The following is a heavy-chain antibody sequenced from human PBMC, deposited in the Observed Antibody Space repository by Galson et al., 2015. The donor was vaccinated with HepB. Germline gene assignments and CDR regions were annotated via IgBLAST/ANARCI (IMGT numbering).Heavy chain of an antibody. CDR3: ARVKLLDSSSLLLDY. V-gene: IGHV1-69*13. Sequence: SVKVSCKASGGTFSSYAISWVRQAPGQGLEWMGGIIPIFGTANYAQKFQGRVTITADESTSTAYMGLGSLRSEDTAVCYCARVKLLDSSSLLLDYWGQGTLVTVSS. CDR1: GGTFSSYA. CDR2: IIPIFGTA. J-gene: IGHJ4*02. D-gene: IGHD6-13*01.